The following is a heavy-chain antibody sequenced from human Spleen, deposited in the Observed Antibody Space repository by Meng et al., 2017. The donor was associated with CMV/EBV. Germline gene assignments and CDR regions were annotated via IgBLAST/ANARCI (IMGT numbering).Heavy chain of an antibody. D-gene: IGHD2-2*01. CDR2: IYYSGST. CDR1: GGSVSSGSYY. Sequence: CTGSGGSVSSGSYYWSWIRQPPGKGLEWIGYIYYSGSTNYNPSLKSRVTISVDTSKNQFSLKLSSVTAADTAVYYCASSTSSGFYFDYWGQGTLVTVSS. V-gene: IGHV4-61*01. J-gene: IGHJ4*02. CDR3: ASSTSSGFYFDY.